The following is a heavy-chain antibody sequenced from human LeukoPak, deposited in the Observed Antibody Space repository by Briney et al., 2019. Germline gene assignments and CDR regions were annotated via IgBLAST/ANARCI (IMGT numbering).Heavy chain of an antibody. Sequence: PSETLSLTCTVSGGSISSSSYYWGWIRQPPGKGLEWIGSIYYSGSTYYNPSLKSRVTISVDTSKNQFSLKLSSATAADTAVYYCARTVEMATTYFDYWGQGTLVTVSS. CDR2: IYYSGST. CDR3: ARTVEMATTYFDY. J-gene: IGHJ4*02. CDR1: GGSISSSSYY. V-gene: IGHV4-39*01. D-gene: IGHD5-24*01.